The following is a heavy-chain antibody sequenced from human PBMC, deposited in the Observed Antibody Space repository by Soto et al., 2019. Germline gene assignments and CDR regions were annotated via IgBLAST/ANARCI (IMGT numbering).Heavy chain of an antibody. J-gene: IGHJ5*02. CDR2: ISSSSSYT. V-gene: IGHV3-21*05. CDR1: GFTFSGDC. Sequence: GGSLRLSCAASGFTFSGDCMNWVRQAPGKGLEWVSYISSSSSYTNYAESVKGRFTISRDNAKNSLYLQMNSLRAEDTAVYYCARALAVAGFSNWFDPWGQGTLVTVSS. D-gene: IGHD6-19*01. CDR3: ARALAVAGFSNWFDP.